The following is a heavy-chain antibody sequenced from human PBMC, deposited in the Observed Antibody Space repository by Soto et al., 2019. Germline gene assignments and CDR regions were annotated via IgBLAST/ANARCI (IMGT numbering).Heavy chain of an antibody. D-gene: IGHD3-3*01. CDR2: ISTEPYGAAT. Sequence: VQLAESGGGLVQPGRSLRLSCATSGFRFGDYGMSWFCQAPGKGLEWVGFISTEPYGAATQYAASVKGRFTITRDDSKRIVDLQMSSLKTEDTAIYYCSRKVTLSGVVLPTHWFDSWGQGTLVTVSS. CDR3: SRKVTLSGVVLPTHWFDS. V-gene: IGHV3-49*03. CDR1: GFRFGDYG. J-gene: IGHJ5*01.